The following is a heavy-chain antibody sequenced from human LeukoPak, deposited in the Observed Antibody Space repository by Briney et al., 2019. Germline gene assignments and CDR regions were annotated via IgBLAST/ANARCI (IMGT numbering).Heavy chain of an antibody. V-gene: IGHV3-21*01. Sequence: GGSLRLSCAASGFTFSSYSMNWVRQAPGKGLEWVSSISSSSSYIYYADSVKGRFTISRDNSKNTLYLQMNSLRAEDTAVYYCAKSDYSRGDYWGQGTLVTVSS. J-gene: IGHJ4*02. CDR2: ISSSSSYI. CDR1: GFTFSSYS. CDR3: AKSDYSRGDY. D-gene: IGHD5-12*01.